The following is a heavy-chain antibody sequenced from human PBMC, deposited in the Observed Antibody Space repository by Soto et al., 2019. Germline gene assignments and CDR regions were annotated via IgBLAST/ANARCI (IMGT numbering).Heavy chain of an antibody. V-gene: IGHV1-69*13. CDR2: IIPIFGTA. Sequence: GASVKVSCKASGGTFSSYAISWVRQAPGQGLEWMGGIIPIFGTANYAQKFQGRATITADESTSTAYMELSSLRSEDTAVYYCASSHQGEQQLVPRWFDPWGQGTPVTVSS. J-gene: IGHJ5*02. D-gene: IGHD6-13*01. CDR3: ASSHQGEQQLVPRWFDP. CDR1: GGTFSSYA.